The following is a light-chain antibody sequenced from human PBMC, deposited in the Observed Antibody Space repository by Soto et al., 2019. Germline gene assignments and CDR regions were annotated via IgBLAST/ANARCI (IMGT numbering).Light chain of an antibody. CDR3: QSYDRSLSYV. V-gene: IGLV1-40*01. CDR2: GNS. CDR1: SSNIGAGYD. Sequence: QSVLTQPPSVSGAPGQMVTISCTGSSSNIGAGYDVHWYQQLPGTAPKLLIYGNSNRPSGVPDRFSGSRSGTSASLAITGLQAEDEADYYCQSYDRSLSYVFGTGTKVTVL. J-gene: IGLJ1*01.